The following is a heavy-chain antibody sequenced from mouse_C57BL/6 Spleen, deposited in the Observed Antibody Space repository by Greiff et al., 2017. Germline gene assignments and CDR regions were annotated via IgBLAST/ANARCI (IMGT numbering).Heavy chain of an antibody. J-gene: IGHJ4*01. CDR2: INPSSGYT. Sequence: QVQLQQSGAELAKPGASVKLSCKASGYTFTSYWMHWVKQRPGQGLEWIGYINPSSGYTKYNQKFKDKATLTADKSSSTAYMQLSSLTYEDSAVYYCARLKFPDYDGDYYAMDYWGQGTSVTVSS. CDR3: ARLKFPDYDGDYYAMDY. CDR1: GYTFTSYW. D-gene: IGHD2-4*01. V-gene: IGHV1-7*01.